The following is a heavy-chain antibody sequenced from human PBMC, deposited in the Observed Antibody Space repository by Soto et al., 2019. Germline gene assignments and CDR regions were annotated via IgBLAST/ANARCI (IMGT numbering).Heavy chain of an antibody. V-gene: IGHV3-21*01. D-gene: IGHD1-26*01. J-gene: IGHJ3*02. CDR1: GFTFSSYS. Sequence: GGSLRPSCAASGFTFSSYSMNWVRQAPGKGLEWVSSISSSSSYIYYADSVKGRFTISRDNAKNSLYLQMNSLRAEDTAVYYCASGIVGATIAFDIWGQGTMVTVSS. CDR2: ISSSSSYI. CDR3: ASGIVGATIAFDI.